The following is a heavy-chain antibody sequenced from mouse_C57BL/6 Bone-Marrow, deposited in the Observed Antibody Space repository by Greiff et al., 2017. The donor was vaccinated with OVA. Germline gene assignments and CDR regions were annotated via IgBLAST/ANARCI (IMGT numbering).Heavy chain of an antibody. D-gene: IGHD4-1*01. Sequence: VQLQESGPELVKPGASVKISCKASGYSFSGYYMHWVKQRLGNILDWIGYIYPYNGVSSYNQKFQGKATLTVDKSSSTAYMELRSLTSEDSAVYDCALAGRDYFDDWGQGTTLTVSS. CDR3: ALAGRDYFDD. CDR2: IYPYNGVS. CDR1: GYSFSGYY. V-gene: IGHV1-31*01. J-gene: IGHJ2*01.